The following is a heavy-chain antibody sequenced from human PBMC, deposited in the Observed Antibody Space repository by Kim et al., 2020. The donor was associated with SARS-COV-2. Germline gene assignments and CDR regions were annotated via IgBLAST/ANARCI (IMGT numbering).Heavy chain of an antibody. CDR3: AKDDGAAGTGSLDY. J-gene: IGHJ4*02. Sequence: ADSVKGRFTISRDNSKNTLYLQMNSLRAEDTAVYYCAKDDGAAGTGSLDYWGQGTLVTVSS. D-gene: IGHD6-13*01. V-gene: IGHV3-30*02.